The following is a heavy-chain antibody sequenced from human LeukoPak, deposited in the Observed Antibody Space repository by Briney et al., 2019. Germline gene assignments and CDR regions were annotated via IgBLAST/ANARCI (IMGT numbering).Heavy chain of an antibody. CDR2: ISSSGST. CDR3: AGSRDSSGYRNNWFDP. Sequence: SETLSLTCTVSDDSISSYYWSWIRQPPGKGLEWIGYISSSGSTNYNPSLKSRVTMSVDTSKNQFSLKLNSVTAADTAVYYCAGSRDSSGYRNNWFDPWGQGTLVTVSS. D-gene: IGHD3-22*01. CDR1: DDSISSYY. J-gene: IGHJ5*02. V-gene: IGHV4-59*01.